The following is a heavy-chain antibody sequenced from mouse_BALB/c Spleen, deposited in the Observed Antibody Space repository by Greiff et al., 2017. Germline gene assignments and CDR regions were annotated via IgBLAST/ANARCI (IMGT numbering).Heavy chain of an antibody. CDR1: GISITTGNYR. J-gene: IGHJ3*01. V-gene: IGHV3-5*02. D-gene: IGHD2-4*01. CDR3: ARVTMITRGFAY. CDR2: IYYSGTI. Sequence: EVKLQESGPGLVKPSQTVSLTCTVTGISITTGNYRWSWIRQFPGNKLEWIGYIYYSGTITYNPSLTSRTTITRDTSKNQFFLEMNSLTAEDTATYYCARVTMITRGFAYWGQGTLVTVSA.